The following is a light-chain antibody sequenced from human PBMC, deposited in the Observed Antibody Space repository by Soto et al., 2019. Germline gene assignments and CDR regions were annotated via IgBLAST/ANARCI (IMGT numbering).Light chain of an antibody. CDR3: QHYVTSLTT. V-gene: IGKV3-11*01. J-gene: IGKJ1*01. CDR2: DIS. Sequence: EFVLTQSPATLSLSPGERAILSCRASQSVAGSLAWYQQKPGQAPRLLIYDISTRDAAIPARFSGSGSGTDFNPRLSSPEHEAFAVYYCQHYVTSLTTVGKGTKVDIK. CDR1: QSVAGS.